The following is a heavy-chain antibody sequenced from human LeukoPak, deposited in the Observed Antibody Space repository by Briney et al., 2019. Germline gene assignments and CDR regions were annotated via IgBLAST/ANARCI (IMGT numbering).Heavy chain of an antibody. Sequence: GGSLRLSCVVSGIRLSNYGMSWVRQAPGKGLEWVSGISESGGGTNYADSVKGRFTISRDNSLNTLYLQMNSLRAEDTAVYFCAKRGVVIRGVLVIGFHKEAYYFDCWGQGILVTVSS. CDR3: AKRGVVIRGVLVIGFHKEAYYFDC. D-gene: IGHD3-10*01. CDR2: ISESGGGT. CDR1: GIRLSNYG. V-gene: IGHV3-23*01. J-gene: IGHJ4*02.